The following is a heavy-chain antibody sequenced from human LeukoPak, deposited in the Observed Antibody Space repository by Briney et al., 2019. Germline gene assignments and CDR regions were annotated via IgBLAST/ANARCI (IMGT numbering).Heavy chain of an antibody. Sequence: GGSLRLSCAASGFTVSSNYMSWVRQAPGKGLEWVSVIYSGGSTYYADSVKGRFTISRDNSKNTLYLQMNSLRAEDTAVYYCARWELLDAFDIWGQGTMVTVSS. V-gene: IGHV3-66*01. J-gene: IGHJ3*02. CDR1: GFTVSSNY. CDR2: IYSGGST. CDR3: ARWELLDAFDI. D-gene: IGHD1-26*01.